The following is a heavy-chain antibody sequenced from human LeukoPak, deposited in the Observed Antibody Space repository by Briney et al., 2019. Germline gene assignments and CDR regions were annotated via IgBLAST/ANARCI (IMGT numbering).Heavy chain of an antibody. V-gene: IGHV4-34*01. CDR3: ARGLGVVVPAAKVY. D-gene: IGHD2-2*01. J-gene: IGHJ4*02. CDR1: GGSFSGHY. Sequence: SETLSLTCAVYGGSFSGHYWSWIRQPPGKGLEWIGEINHSGSTNYNPSLKSRVTISVDTSKNQFSLKLSSVTAADTAVYYCARGLGVVVPAAKVYWGQGTLVTVSS. CDR2: INHSGST.